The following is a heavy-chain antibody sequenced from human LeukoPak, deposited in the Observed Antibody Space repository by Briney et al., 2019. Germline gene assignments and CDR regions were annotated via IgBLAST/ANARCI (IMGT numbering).Heavy chain of an antibody. V-gene: IGHV3-33*08. CDR2: IWHDGSYK. D-gene: IGHD6-19*01. Sequence: GGSLRLSCAASGFTFSSYGMHWVRQAPGKGLEWVAVIWHDGSYKYYADSVKGRFTISRDNSKNTLYLQMNSLRAEDTAVYFCASGDYSSGWKLDYWGQGTLVTVSS. CDR1: GFTFSSYG. J-gene: IGHJ4*02. CDR3: ASGDYSSGWKLDY.